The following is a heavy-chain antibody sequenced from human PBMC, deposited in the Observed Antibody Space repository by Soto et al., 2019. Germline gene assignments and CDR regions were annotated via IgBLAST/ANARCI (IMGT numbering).Heavy chain of an antibody. CDR1: GGTLSRSA. CDR3: GTGSSWTKVES. Sequence: QVQLVQSGAEAKKPGSSAKVSCKASGGTLSRSAISWVRQAPGQGLEWRGGIIPIFGSAIYAQRFRGIVSIIAAESTRTGYMEMSRVRSEDTAVYYCGTGSSWTKVESWGQGTLVTVSS. D-gene: IGHD6-13*01. V-gene: IGHV1-69*01. CDR2: IIPIFGSA. J-gene: IGHJ4*02.